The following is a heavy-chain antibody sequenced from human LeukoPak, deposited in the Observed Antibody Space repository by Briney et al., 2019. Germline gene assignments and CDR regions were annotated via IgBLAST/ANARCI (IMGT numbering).Heavy chain of an antibody. Sequence: SETLPLTCTVSGGSISSYYWSWIRQPPGKGLEWIGYIYYSGSTNYSPSLKSRVTISVDTSKNQFSLKLSSVTAADTAVYYCARVRTGYSSGGNWFDPWGQGTLVTVSS. J-gene: IGHJ5*02. CDR3: ARVRTGYSSGGNWFDP. CDR2: IYYSGST. D-gene: IGHD6-19*01. CDR1: GGSISSYY. V-gene: IGHV4-59*01.